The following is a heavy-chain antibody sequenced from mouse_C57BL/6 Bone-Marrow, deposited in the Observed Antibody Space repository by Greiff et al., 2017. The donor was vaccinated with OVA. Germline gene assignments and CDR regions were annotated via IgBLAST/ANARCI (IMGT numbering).Heavy chain of an antibody. V-gene: IGHV1-81*01. D-gene: IGHD1-2*01. CDR1: GYTFTSYG. CDR2: IYPRSGNT. CDR3: ASRRGRRWYFDV. Sequence: VHLVESGAELARPGASVKLSCKASGYTFTSYGISWVKQRTGQGLEWIGEIYPRSGNTYYNEKFKGKATLTADKSSSTAYMELRSLTSEDSAVYFCASRRGRRWYFDVWGTGTTVTVSS. J-gene: IGHJ1*03.